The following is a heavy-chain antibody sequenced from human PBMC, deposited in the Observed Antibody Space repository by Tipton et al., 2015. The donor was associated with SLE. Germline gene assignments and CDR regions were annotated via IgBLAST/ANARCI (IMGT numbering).Heavy chain of an antibody. J-gene: IGHJ3*02. CDR1: GDSISSSTYY. Sequence: TLSLTCIVSGDSISSSTYYWGWIRQPPGKGLEWIGHMYYSGYTYYNPSLESRVTISVDTSKNHLPLKLSSVTAADTAVYYCAGVSRDAFEIWGQGTMVTVSS. CDR3: AGVSRDAFEI. V-gene: IGHV4-39*06. CDR2: MYYSGYT. D-gene: IGHD5/OR15-5a*01.